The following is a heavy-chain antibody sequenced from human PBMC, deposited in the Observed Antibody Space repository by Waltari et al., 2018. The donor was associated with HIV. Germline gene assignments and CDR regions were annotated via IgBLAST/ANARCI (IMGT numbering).Heavy chain of an antibody. J-gene: IGHJ4*02. CDR3: ARHIGYSPDYFDY. CDR1: GGSISSNTYY. CDR2: IYYSGTT. Sequence: QLQLQESGPGLVKPSETLSLTCTVSGGSISSNTYYWGWIRQPPGKGLEWIGSIYYSGTTYYNPSLKSRVTVSVDTSKNQFSLKLSSVTAADTAVYYCARHIGYSPDYFDYWGQGTLVTVSS. V-gene: IGHV4-39*01. D-gene: IGHD5-18*01.